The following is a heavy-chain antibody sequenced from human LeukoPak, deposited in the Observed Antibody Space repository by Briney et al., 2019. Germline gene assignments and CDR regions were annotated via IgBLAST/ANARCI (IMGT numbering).Heavy chain of an antibody. J-gene: IGHJ3*02. CDR2: IYPGDSDT. D-gene: IGHD2-15*01. CDR3: ARRNDIGYCSGGSCYPIDAFDI. CDR1: GYRFTSYW. Sequence: GESLKISCKGSGYRFTSYWIGWVRQMPGKGLEWMGTIYPGDSDTRYSPSFQGQVTISADKSISTAYLQWSSLKASDTAMYYCARRNDIGYCSGGSCYPIDAFDIWGQGTMVTVSS. V-gene: IGHV5-51*01.